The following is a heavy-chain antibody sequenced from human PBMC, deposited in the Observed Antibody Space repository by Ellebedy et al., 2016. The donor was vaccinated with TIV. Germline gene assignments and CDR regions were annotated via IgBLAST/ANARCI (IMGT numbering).Heavy chain of an antibody. CDR2: IYYSGST. V-gene: IGHV4-59*08. CDR3: ARRNVELLTVEDYYYYMDV. CDR1: GGSISSYY. J-gene: IGHJ6*03. D-gene: IGHD2-15*01. Sequence: SETLSLTCAVYGGSISSYYWSWIRQPPGKGLEWIGYIYYSGSTNYNPSLKSRVTISVDTSKNQFSLRLSSVTAADTDVYYCARRNVELLTVEDYYYYMDVWGKGTTVTVSS.